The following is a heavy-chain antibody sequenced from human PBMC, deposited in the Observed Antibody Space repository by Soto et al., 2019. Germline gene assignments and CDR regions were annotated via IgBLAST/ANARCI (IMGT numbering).Heavy chain of an antibody. CDR3: ARGNDFWSGYYFNYYYYGMDV. CDR1: GYTFTSYA. CDR2: INTNTGNP. Sequence: QVQLVQSGSELKKPGASVKVSCKASGYTFTSYAMNWVRQAPGQGLEWMGWINTNTGNPTYAQGFTGRFVFSLDTSVSTAYLQICSLKAEDTAVYYCARGNDFWSGYYFNYYYYGMDVWGQGTTVTVSS. V-gene: IGHV7-4-1*01. J-gene: IGHJ6*02. D-gene: IGHD3-3*01.